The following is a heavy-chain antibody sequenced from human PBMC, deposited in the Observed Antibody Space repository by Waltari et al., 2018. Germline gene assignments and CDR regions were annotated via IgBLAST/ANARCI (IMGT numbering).Heavy chain of an antibody. D-gene: IGHD3-16*01. CDR2: IXKDGSXK. V-gene: IGHV3-30*02. CDR3: XKQFGHSHSLDX. CDR1: GFTFSPSG. Sequence: VLLVEXGGGXVRPGGSLRISCETSGFTFSPSGLNWVRQTPRKGLEXVAFIXKDGSXKYYADAVVGXFSISRDNSKNSVYLQMXGRAAEDAXLXRCXKQFGHSHSLDXWGQGTLVAVAS. J-gene: IGHJ4*02.